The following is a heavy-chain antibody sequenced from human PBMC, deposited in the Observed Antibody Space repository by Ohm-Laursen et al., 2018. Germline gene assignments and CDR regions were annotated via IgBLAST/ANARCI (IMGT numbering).Heavy chain of an antibody. CDR1: GFTFGSYD. V-gene: IGHV3-30*18. CDR3: AKEAAALDYYYYGMDV. J-gene: IGHJ6*02. CDR2: ISYHGSNK. Sequence: SLRLSCTASGFTFGSYDMHWVRQAPGKGLEWVAVISYHGSNKYYTDSVKGRFTISRDNSKNTVYLQMNSLRAEDTALYYCAKEAAALDYYYYGMDVWGQGTTVTVSS. D-gene: IGHD6-13*01.